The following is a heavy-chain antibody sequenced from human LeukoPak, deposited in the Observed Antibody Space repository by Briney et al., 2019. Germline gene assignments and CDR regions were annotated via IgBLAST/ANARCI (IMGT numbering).Heavy chain of an antibody. J-gene: IGHJ6*03. CDR2: IYFSGST. V-gene: IGHV4-59*12. CDR3: ARTSGTTRYYYNYMDV. CDR1: GGSISPYY. D-gene: IGHD1-1*01. Sequence: SETLSLTCTVSGGSISPYYWSWIRQPPGKGLECIGYIYFSGSTNYNPSLKSRVTISVDTSKNQFSLKLNSVTAADTAVYYCARTSGTTRYYYNYMDVWGKGTTVTVSS.